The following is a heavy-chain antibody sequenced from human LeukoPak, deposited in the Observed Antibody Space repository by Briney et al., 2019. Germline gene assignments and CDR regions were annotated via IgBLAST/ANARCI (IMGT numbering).Heavy chain of an antibody. CDR1: GYTFTGYY. V-gene: IGHV1-2*02. D-gene: IGHD3-9*01. J-gene: IGHJ4*02. CDR2: INPNSGGT. Sequence: ASVKVSCKASGYTFTGYYMHWVRQAPGQGLEWMGWINPNSGGTNYAQKFQGRVTMTRDTSISTAYMELSRLRSDDTAVYYCARGPVTYYDILTPRAFDYWGQGTLVTVSS. CDR3: ARGPVTYYDILTPRAFDY.